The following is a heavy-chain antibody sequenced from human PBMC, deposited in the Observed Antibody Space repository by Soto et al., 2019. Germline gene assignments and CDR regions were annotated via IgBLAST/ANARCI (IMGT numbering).Heavy chain of an antibody. CDR1: GFTFSSYW. CDR3: ARGLITMVPDY. D-gene: IGHD3-10*01. J-gene: IGHJ4*02. V-gene: IGHV3-7*03. CDR2: IKQDGSEK. Sequence: GGSLRLSCAASGFTFSSYWMSWVRQAPGKGLEWVANIKQDGSEKYYVDSVKGRFTISRDNAKNSLYLQMNSLRAEDTAAYYCARGLITMVPDYWGQGTLVTVSS.